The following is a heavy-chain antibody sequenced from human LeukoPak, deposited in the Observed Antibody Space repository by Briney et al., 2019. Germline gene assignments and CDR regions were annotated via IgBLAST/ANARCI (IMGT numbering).Heavy chain of an antibody. CDR3: ASLLPRAYDYVWGSYRYHFDS. V-gene: IGHV4-39*01. CDR1: GGSISSSSYY. Sequence: SETLSLTCTVSGGSISSSSYYWGWIRQPPGKGLEWIGSIYYSGSTYYNPSLKSRFTISVDTSKNQFSRKLSSVTAADTAVYYCASLLPRAYDYVWGSYRYHFDSWGQGTLVTVSS. J-gene: IGHJ4*02. CDR2: IYYSGST. D-gene: IGHD3-16*02.